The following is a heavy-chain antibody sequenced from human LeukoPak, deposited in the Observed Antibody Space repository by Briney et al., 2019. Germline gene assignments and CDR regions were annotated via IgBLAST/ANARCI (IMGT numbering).Heavy chain of an antibody. Sequence: GGSLRLSCAASGFTFSSYWMSWVRQAPGKGLEWVANINQDGSEKYYVDSVKGRFTISRDNAKNSLYLQMNSLRAEDTAVYYCARDRWYCSGGSCYSGVALDYYYGMDVWGQGTTVTVSS. CDR1: GFTFSSYW. CDR2: INQDGSEK. J-gene: IGHJ6*02. D-gene: IGHD2-15*01. CDR3: ARDRWYCSGGSCYSGVALDYYYGMDV. V-gene: IGHV3-7*01.